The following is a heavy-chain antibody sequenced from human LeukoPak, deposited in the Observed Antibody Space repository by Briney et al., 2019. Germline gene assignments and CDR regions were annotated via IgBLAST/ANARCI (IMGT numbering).Heavy chain of an antibody. CDR1: GFTFSSCW. CDR2: INNGGSST. CDR3: ASVVGGYYPPVEAFDI. D-gene: IGHD3-10*01. J-gene: IGHJ3*02. Sequence: GGSLRLSCAASGFTFSSCWMHWVHQAPGKGLVWVSRINNGGSSTSYADSVKGRFTISRDNAKNTLYLAMNSLRDEDTAVYYCASVVGGYYPPVEAFDIWGQGTMVTVSS. V-gene: IGHV3-74*01.